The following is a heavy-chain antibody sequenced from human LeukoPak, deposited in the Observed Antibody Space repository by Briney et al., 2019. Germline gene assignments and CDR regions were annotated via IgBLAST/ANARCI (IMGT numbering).Heavy chain of an antibody. CDR1: GGSISSYY. Sequence: SKTLSLTCTVSGGSISSYYWSWIRQPPGKGLEWIGYFYYSGSTDYNPSLKSRVTISVDTSKNQFSLNLSSVTAADTAVYYCARDSSAHFDYWGQGTLVTVSS. V-gene: IGHV4-59*01. CDR2: FYYSGST. J-gene: IGHJ4*02. CDR3: ARDSSAHFDY.